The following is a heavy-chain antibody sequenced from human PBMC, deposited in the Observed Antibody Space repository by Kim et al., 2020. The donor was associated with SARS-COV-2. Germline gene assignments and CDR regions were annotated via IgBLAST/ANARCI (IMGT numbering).Heavy chain of an antibody. CDR2: IWYDGSNK. CDR1: GFTFSSYA. CDR3: AKMVGGRHVDY. Sequence: GGSLRLSCAASGFTFSSYAMHWVRQAPGKGLEWVAVIWYDGSNKYYADSVKGRFTISRDNSKNTLYLQMNSLRAEDTAVYYCAKMVGGRHVDYWGQGTL. J-gene: IGHJ4*02. V-gene: IGHV3-33*06. D-gene: IGHD2-8*01.